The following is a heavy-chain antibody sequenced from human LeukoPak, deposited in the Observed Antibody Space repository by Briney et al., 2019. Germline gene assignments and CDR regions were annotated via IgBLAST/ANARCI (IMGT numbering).Heavy chain of an antibody. CDR3: ARKSTPSSGWTPFDY. Sequence: ASVEVSCKASGYTFTSYDINWVRQATGQGLEWMGWMNPNSGNTGYAQKFQGRVTMTRNTSISIAYMELSSLRSEDTAVYYCARKSTPSSGWTPFDYWGQGTLVTVSS. CDR2: MNPNSGNT. J-gene: IGHJ4*02. V-gene: IGHV1-8*01. CDR1: GYTFTSYD. D-gene: IGHD6-19*01.